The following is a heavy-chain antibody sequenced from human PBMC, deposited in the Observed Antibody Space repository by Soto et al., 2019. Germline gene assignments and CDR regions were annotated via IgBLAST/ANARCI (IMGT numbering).Heavy chain of an antibody. CDR1: GYTFTSYD. D-gene: IGHD2-2*01. CDR3: ARVPYCSSTSCQDY. Sequence: ASVKVSCKASGYTFTSYDINWVRQATGQGLEWMGWMNPNSGNTGYAQKFQGRVTMTRNTSISTAYMKLSSLRSEDTAVYYCARVPYCSSTSCQDYWGQGTLVTVSS. J-gene: IGHJ4*02. V-gene: IGHV1-8*01. CDR2: MNPNSGNT.